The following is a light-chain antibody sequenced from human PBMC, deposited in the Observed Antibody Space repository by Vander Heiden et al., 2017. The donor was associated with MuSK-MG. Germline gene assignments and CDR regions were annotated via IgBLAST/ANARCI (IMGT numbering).Light chain of an antibody. CDR1: QSVRNL. CDR3: QQRSNWPPVT. V-gene: IGKV3-11*01. Sequence: IVLTQSPATLSLSPGERATLSCRASQSVRNLLAWYQQKPGQAPSLLIYDASNRATGIPARFSGSGYGTDFTLTISSLEPEDSAVYFCQQRSNWPPVTFGGGTKVEIK. J-gene: IGKJ4*01. CDR2: DAS.